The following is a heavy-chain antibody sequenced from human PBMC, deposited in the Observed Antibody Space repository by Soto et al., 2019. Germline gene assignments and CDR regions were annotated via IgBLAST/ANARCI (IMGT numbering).Heavy chain of an antibody. V-gene: IGHV3-30*18. CDR3: AKVTTDSSGYYYYFDY. CDR1: GFTFSSYG. CDR2: ISYDGSNK. J-gene: IGHJ4*02. Sequence: QVQLVESGGGVVQPGRSLRLSCAASGFTFSSYGMHWVRQAPGKGLEWVAAISYDGSNKYYADSVKGRFTISRDNSKNTLYLQMNSLRAEDTAVYYCAKVTTDSSGYYYYFDYWGQGTLVTVSS. D-gene: IGHD3-22*01.